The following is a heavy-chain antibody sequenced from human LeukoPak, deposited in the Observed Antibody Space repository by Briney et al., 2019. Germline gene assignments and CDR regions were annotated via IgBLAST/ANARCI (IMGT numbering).Heavy chain of an antibody. CDR3: ARDACSSTICQAGGNWFDP. CDR1: GYTFTSYY. V-gene: IGHV1-46*01. D-gene: IGHD2-2*01. J-gene: IGHJ5*02. Sequence: ASVKVSCKASGYTFTSYYMHWVRQAPGQGLEWMGIINPSGGSTSYAQKFQGRVTMTRDASTSTVYMELSSLRSEDTAVYFCARDACSSTICQAGGNWFDPWGQGTLVIVS. CDR2: INPSGGST.